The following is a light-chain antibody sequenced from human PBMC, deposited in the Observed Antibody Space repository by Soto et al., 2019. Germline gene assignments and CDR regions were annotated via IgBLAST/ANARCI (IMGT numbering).Light chain of an antibody. CDR2: DVY. V-gene: IGLV2-14*03. CDR3: SSYTSTTSYV. Sequence: QSALTQPASVSDSPGQSITIYCIGTSSDIASSDHVSWHQQHPGRAPKLIIYDVYNRPSGVSHRFSGSKTGNTASLIISGLQAEDEADYYCSSYTSTTSYVFGSGTKLTVL. CDR1: SSDIASSDH. J-gene: IGLJ1*01.